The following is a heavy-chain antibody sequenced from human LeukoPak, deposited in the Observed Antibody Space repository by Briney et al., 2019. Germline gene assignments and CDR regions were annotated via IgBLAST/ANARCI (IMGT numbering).Heavy chain of an antibody. V-gene: IGHV3-11*01. D-gene: IGHD3-10*01. CDR3: ARDVEGGWFGELLWTHQYYYYYGMDV. CDR1: GGSISSYY. J-gene: IGHJ6*02. CDR2: ISSSGSTI. Sequence: LSLTCTVSGGSISSYYWSWIRQAPGKGLEWVSYISSSGSTIYFADSVKGRFTISRDNAKNSLYLQMNSLRAEDTAVYYCARDVEGGWFGELLWTHQYYYYYGMDVWGQGTTVTVSS.